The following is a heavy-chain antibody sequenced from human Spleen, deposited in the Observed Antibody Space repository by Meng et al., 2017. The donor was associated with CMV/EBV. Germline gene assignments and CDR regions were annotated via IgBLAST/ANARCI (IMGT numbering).Heavy chain of an antibody. CDR1: GASISSNY. CDR3: AGPDDMGSSPHDPFDM. CDR2: ISYTGYI. D-gene: IGHD1-1*01. V-gene: IGHV4-59*01. Sequence: GSLRLSCTVSGASISSNYWSWSRRPPGKGLEYIGSISYTGYIEYNPSLKGRVTISLDTSKNHFSLKLTSVTAADTAMYYCAGPDDMGSSPHDPFDMWGQGTMVTVSS. J-gene: IGHJ3*02.